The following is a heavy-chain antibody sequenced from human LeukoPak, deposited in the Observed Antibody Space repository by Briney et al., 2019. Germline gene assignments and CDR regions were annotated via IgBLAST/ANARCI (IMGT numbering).Heavy chain of an antibody. D-gene: IGHD6-19*01. Sequence: ASVKVSCKASGYTFTSYAMHWVRQAPGQRLEWMGWINAGNGNTKYSQKFQSRVTITRDTSASTAYMELSSLRSEDTAVYYCAGPSGYSSGWGFDYWGQGTLVTVSS. V-gene: IGHV1-3*01. CDR3: AGPSGYSSGWGFDY. CDR1: GYTFTSYA. CDR2: INAGNGNT. J-gene: IGHJ4*02.